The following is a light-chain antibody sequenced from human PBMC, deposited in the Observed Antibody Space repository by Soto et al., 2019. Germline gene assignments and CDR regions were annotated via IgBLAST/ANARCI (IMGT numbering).Light chain of an antibody. Sequence: EIVLTQSPATLSLSPGERATLSCRASQSVSSYLAWYQQKPGQARRLLIYDASNWATGIPARFSGSGSGTDFTLTISSLEPEDFAIYYCQQRSNWPPVTFGGGTKVEIK. CDR3: QQRSNWPPVT. CDR1: QSVSSY. J-gene: IGKJ4*01. V-gene: IGKV3-11*01. CDR2: DAS.